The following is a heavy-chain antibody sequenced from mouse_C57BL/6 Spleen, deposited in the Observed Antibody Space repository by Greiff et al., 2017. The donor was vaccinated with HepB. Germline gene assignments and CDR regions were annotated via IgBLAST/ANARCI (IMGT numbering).Heavy chain of an antibody. J-gene: IGHJ1*03. V-gene: IGHV5-9-1*02. CDR1: GFTFSSYA. D-gene: IGHD3-2*02. Sequence: EVQLQESGEGLVKPGGSLKLSCAASGFTFSSYAMSWVRQTPEKRLEWVAYISSGGDYIYYADTVKGRFTISRDNARNTLYLQMSSLKSEDTAMYYCTRVDSSGTGYFDVWGTGTTVTVSS. CDR3: TRVDSSGTGYFDV. CDR2: ISSGGDYI.